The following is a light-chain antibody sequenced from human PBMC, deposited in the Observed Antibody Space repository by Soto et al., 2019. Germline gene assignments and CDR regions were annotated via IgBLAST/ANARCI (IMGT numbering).Light chain of an antibody. CDR3: SSYAGSNNVI. CDR1: SSDVGGYKY. CDR2: EVT. J-gene: IGLJ2*01. V-gene: IGLV2-8*01. Sequence: QSALTQPPSASGSPGQSVTISCTGTSSDVGGYKYVSWYQQHPGKAPKLMIYEVTKRPSGVPDRFSGSKSGNTASLTVSGLQAEDEADYFCSSYAGSNNVIFGGGT.